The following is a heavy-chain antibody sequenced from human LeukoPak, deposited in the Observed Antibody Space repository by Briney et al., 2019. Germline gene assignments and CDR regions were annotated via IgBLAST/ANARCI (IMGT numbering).Heavy chain of an antibody. V-gene: IGHV3-74*01. D-gene: IGHD6-13*01. CDR2: IDTDGSTT. J-gene: IGHJ6*03. CDR1: GFTFSSFW. Sequence: GGSLRLSCAASGFTFSSFWMHWVRQAPGKGLVWVSRIDTDGSTTVYAEPVKGRFTSSRDNAKNTLYLQMNSLRAEDTAVYYCARSEHSSTWYGGHYYYYMDVWGKGTTVTVSS. CDR3: ARSEHSSTWYGGHYYYYMDV.